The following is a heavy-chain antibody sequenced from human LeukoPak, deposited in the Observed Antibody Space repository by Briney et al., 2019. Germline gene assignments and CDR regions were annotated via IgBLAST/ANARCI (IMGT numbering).Heavy chain of an antibody. CDR1: GFTFSSYW. V-gene: IGHV3-7*01. CDR3: ARDFGGWLHRPDY. Sequence: GGSLSLSCAASGFTFSSYWMSWVRQAPGKGLEWVANIKQDGSEKYYVDSVKGRFTISRDNAKNSLYLQMNSLRAEDTAVYYCARDFGGWLHRPDYWGQGTLVTVSS. J-gene: IGHJ4*02. D-gene: IGHD6-19*01. CDR2: IKQDGSEK.